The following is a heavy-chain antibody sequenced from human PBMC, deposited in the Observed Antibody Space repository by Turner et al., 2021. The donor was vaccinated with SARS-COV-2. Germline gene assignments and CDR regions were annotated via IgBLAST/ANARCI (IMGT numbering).Heavy chain of an antibody. CDR3: ARSPTAPGYYYDSSGYYTPYYFDY. Sequence: EVQLVESGGGLVKPGGSLRLSCAASGFTFSSYSMNWVRQAPGKGLEWVSSISSSSSYIYYADSVKGRFTISRDNAKNSLNLQMNSLRAEDTAVYYCARSPTAPGYYYDSSGYYTPYYFDYWGQGTLVTVSS. D-gene: IGHD3-22*01. J-gene: IGHJ4*02. CDR1: GFTFSSYS. V-gene: IGHV3-21*01. CDR2: ISSSSSYI.